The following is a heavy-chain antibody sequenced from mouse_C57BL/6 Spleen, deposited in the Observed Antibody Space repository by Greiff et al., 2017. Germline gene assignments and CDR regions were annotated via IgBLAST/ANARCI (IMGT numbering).Heavy chain of an antibody. V-gene: IGHV1-52*01. J-gene: IGHJ1*03. D-gene: IGHD4-1*01. Sequence: VQLQQPGAELVRPGSSVKLSCKASGYTFTSYWMHWVKQRPIQGLEWIGNIDPSDSETHYNQKFKDKATLTVDKSSSTAYMQLSSLTSEDSVVYYCARRWDAWYFDVWGTGTTVTVSS. CDR3: ARRWDAWYFDV. CDR2: IDPSDSET. CDR1: GYTFTSYW.